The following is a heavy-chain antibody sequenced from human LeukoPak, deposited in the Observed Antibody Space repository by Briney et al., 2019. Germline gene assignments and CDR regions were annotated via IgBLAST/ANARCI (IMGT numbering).Heavy chain of an antibody. J-gene: IGHJ4*02. CDR3: ARRIVPDY. V-gene: IGHV4-34*01. CDR1: GXSFSGYY. CDR2: INHSGST. Sequence: SETLSLTCAVYGXSFSGYYWSWIRQPPGKGLEWIGEINHSGSTNYNPSLKSRVTISVDTSKNQFSLKLSSVTAADTAVYYCARRIVPDYWGQGTLVTVSS. D-gene: IGHD2-2*01.